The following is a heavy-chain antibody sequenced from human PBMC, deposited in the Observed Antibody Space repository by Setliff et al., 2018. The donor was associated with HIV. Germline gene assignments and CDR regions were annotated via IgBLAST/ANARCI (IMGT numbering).Heavy chain of an antibody. CDR2: VYSGGST. J-gene: IGHJ3*01. CDR3: ARAYDILIVNAFDV. D-gene: IGHD3-9*01. V-gene: IGHV3-53*01. Sequence: PGGSLRLSCSASGFRIGDYAITWVRQAPGKGLEWVSVVYSGGSTYYADSVKGRFTISRDIPRNSLYLQMNNLRAEDTAVYYCARAYDILIVNAFDVWGPGTMVTVSS. CDR1: GFRIGDYA.